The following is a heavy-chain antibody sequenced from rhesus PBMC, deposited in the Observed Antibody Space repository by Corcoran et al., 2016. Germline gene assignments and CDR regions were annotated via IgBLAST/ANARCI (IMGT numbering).Heavy chain of an antibody. D-gene: IGHD2-21*01. CDR1: GGSISGYY. CDR3: ARAECTGSGCYPRYFEF. CDR2: IYGGSGST. J-gene: IGHJ1*01. V-gene: IGHV4-147*01. Sequence: QVQLQESGPGVVKPSETLSLTCAVSGGSISGYYLWSWIRQPPGKVLEWIGYIYGGSGSTSYNPSLTSRVIISIDTSKNQFSLKLSAVTAADTAVYYCARAECTGSGCYPRYFEFWGQGALVTVSS.